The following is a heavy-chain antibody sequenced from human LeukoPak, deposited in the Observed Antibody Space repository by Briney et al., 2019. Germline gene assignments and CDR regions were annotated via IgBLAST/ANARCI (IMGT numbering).Heavy chain of an antibody. CDR1: GYTFTSYD. CDR3: ALYYDSSPGYFDY. V-gene: IGHV1-8*01. J-gene: IGHJ4*02. Sequence: ASVKVSCKASGYTFTSYDIDWVRQATGQGLEWMGWMNPNSGNTGYAQKFQGRVTMTRNTPISTAYMELSSLRSEDTAVYYCALYYDSSPGYFDYWGQGTLVTVSS. D-gene: IGHD3-22*01. CDR2: MNPNSGNT.